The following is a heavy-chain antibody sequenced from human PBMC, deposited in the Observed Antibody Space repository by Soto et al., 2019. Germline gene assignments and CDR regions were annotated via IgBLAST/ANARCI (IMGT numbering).Heavy chain of an antibody. CDR1: GLNVSRNF. Sequence: GGSLRLSCAASGLNVSRNFMTWVRQAPGKGLEWVSVIYSDDRAYYAESVKGRVAIYRHSSKNTLYLQMDSLTTEDTAVYFCAVPGPALTGTTFYYYYMDVWGRGTTVTVSS. D-gene: IGHD1-20*01. J-gene: IGHJ6*03. CDR3: AVPGPALTGTTFYYYYMDV. CDR2: IYSDDRA. V-gene: IGHV3-53*04.